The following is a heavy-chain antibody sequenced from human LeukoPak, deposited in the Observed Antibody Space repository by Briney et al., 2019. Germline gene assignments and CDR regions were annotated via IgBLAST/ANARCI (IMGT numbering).Heavy chain of an antibody. CDR2: IGPTGSDR. Sequence: GESLKISCTASGLTFSTSGFNWVRLAPGKGLEWVASIGPTGSDRYHADSIKGRFTISRDNANNFLYLQMNSLRAEDTAVYYCATETNGRHYDYWGQGTLLTVSS. J-gene: IGHJ4*02. CDR3: ATETNGRHYDY. CDR1: GLTFSTSG. V-gene: IGHV3-21*06. D-gene: IGHD1-14*01.